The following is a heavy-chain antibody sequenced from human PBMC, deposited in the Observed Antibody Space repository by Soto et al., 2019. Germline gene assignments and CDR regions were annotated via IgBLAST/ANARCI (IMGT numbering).Heavy chain of an antibody. CDR3: AAGAVAGTSTPLAGGS. J-gene: IGHJ4*02. D-gene: IGHD6-19*01. V-gene: IGHV3-23*01. CDR1: GFTFSSYA. CDR2: ISGSGGST. Sequence: GGSLRLSCAASGFTFSSYALSWVRQAPGKGLEWVSAISGSGGSTYYADSVKGRFTISRDNSKNTLYLQMNSLRAEDTAVYYCAAGAVAGTSTPLAGGSWGQGTLVTVSS.